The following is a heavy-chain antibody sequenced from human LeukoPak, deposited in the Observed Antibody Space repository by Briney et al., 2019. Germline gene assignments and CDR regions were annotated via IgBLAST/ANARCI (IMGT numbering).Heavy chain of an antibody. Sequence: GGSLRLSCAASGFTFGSYAMSWVRQAPGKGLEWVSSISGTGGSTYYADSMKGRFSTSRNNSKNTLYLQMNSLRAEDTAVYYCAKEGVIAAAGPNDYWGQGTLVTVSS. CDR2: ISGTGGST. J-gene: IGHJ4*02. CDR1: GFTFGSYA. CDR3: AKEGVIAAAGPNDY. V-gene: IGHV3-23*01. D-gene: IGHD6-13*01.